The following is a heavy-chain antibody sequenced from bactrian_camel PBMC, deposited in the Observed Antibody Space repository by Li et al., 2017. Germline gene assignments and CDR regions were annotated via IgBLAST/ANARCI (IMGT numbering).Heavy chain of an antibody. CDR3: AAALWYDGTWSYAF. J-gene: IGHJ4*01. CDR1: VSTATLNA. V-gene: IGHV3S53*01. D-gene: IGHD6*01. CDR2: LSSGVVT. Sequence: VQLVESGGGSVQAGGTLRLSCVASVSTATLNAMGWFRQGPGKEREGVAALSSGVVTYYADFVKGRFTISRDNAKSTLYLQMNSLKTDDTALYYCAAALWYDGTWSYAFWGQGTQVTVS.